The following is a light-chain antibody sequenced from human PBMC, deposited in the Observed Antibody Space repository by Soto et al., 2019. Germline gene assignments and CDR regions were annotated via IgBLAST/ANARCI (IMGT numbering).Light chain of an antibody. CDR1: QTISRF. Sequence: DIQMTQSPSSLSASVGDRVTITCRASQTISRFLNWYQQKPGKAPKLLIYAASSLQGGVPSRFSGSGSGTEFNLPISSLQPDDFATYFCQQYNTYATFGQGTRLEI. CDR3: QQYNTYAT. V-gene: IGKV1-5*01. J-gene: IGKJ5*01. CDR2: AAS.